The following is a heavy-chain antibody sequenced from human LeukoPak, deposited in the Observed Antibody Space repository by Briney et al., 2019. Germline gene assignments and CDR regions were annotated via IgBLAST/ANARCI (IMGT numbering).Heavy chain of an antibody. D-gene: IGHD3-22*01. CDR2: IYYRGST. CDR1: GGSIRIYY. CDR3: ARVYYYDSSGYSTPYYFDY. J-gene: IGHJ4*02. V-gene: IGHV4-59*01. Sequence: SETLSLTCTVSGGSIRIYYGSWIRQPPGEGLEWIGYIYYRGSTKYNPPLKSRVTIPVETSNHQFSLKLSSVTAAATAVYYCARVYYYDSSGYSTPYYFDYWGRGTLVTVSS.